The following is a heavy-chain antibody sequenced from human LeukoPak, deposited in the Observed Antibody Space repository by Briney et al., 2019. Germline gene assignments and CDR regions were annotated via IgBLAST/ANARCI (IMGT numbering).Heavy chain of an antibody. CDR1: GGSISSYY. V-gene: IGHV4-59*01. CDR3: VRVSCSGGSRYTPAYYYYGMDV. Sequence: SETLSLTCTVSGGSISSYYWSWIRQPPGKGLEWIGYIYYSGSTNYNPSLKSRVTISVDTSKNQFSLKLSSVTAADTAVYYCVRVSCSGGSRYTPAYYYYGMDVWGQGTTVTVSS. J-gene: IGHJ6*02. D-gene: IGHD2-15*01. CDR2: IYYSGST.